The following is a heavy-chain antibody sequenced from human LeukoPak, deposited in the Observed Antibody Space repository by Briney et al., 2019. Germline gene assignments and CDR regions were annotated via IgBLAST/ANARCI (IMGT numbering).Heavy chain of an antibody. CDR1: GFRVSDYY. V-gene: IGHV3-66*03. J-gene: IGHJ5*02. D-gene: IGHD3/OR15-3a*01. CDR3: ARDRAALQDWVEFDP. Sequence: GGSLRLSCAVSGFRVSDYYMSWVRQAPGKGLEWVGLIRDSGEAFYADFVRGRFAISRDEYENTLDLQMNSLRVEDTAVYFCARDRAALQDWVEFDPWGQGTPVIVSS. CDR2: IRDSGEA.